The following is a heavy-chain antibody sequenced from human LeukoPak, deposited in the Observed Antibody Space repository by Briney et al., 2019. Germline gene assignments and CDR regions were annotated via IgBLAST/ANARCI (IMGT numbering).Heavy chain of an antibody. D-gene: IGHD1-26*01. Sequence: PSETLSLTCTVSGGSISSYYWSWIRQPPGKGLEWIGYIYYSGSTNYNPSLKSRVTISVDTSKNQFSLKLSSVTAADTAVYYCARGPWTGAPAPPDYWGQGTLVTVSS. CDR1: GGSISSYY. CDR3: ARGPWTGAPAPPDY. J-gene: IGHJ4*02. CDR2: IYYSGST. V-gene: IGHV4-59*01.